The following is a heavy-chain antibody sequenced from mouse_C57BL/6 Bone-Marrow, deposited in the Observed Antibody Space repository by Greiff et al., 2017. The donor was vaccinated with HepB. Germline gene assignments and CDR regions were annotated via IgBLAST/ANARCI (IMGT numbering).Heavy chain of an antibody. J-gene: IGHJ2*01. V-gene: IGHV1-62-2*01. CDR3: ARHGLPFGTTVGFDY. D-gene: IGHD1-1*01. Sequence: VHLVESGAELVKPGASVKLSCKASGYTFTEYTIHWVKQRSGQGLEWIGWFYPGSGSIKYNEKFKDKATLTADKSSSTVYMELSRLTSEDSAVYFCARHGLPFGTTVGFDYWGQGTTLTVSS. CDR1: GYTFTEYT. CDR2: FYPGSGSI.